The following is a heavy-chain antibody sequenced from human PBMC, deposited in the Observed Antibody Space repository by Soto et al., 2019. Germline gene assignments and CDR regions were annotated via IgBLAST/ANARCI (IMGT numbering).Heavy chain of an antibody. J-gene: IGHJ4*02. Sequence: ASVKVSCKASGYTFTSYYMHWVRQAPGQGLEWMGIINPSGGSTSYAQKFQGRVTMTRDTSTSTVYMELSSLGSEDTAVYHCARXDYDILTGYYSSHYFDYWGQGTLVTVSS. V-gene: IGHV1-46*01. CDR1: GYTFTSYY. CDR2: INPSGGST. CDR3: ARXDYDILTGYYSSHYFDY. D-gene: IGHD3-9*01.